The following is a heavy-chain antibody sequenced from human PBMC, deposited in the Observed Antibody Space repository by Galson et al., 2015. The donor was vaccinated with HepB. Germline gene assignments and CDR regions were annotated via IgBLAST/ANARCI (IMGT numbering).Heavy chain of an antibody. D-gene: IGHD3-10*01. J-gene: IGHJ6*02. Sequence: SLRLSCAASGFTFSGSAMHWVRQASGKGLEWVGRIRSKANSYATAYAASVKGRFTISRDDSKNTAYLQMNSLKTEDTAVYYCMAYGSGSYYPYGMDVWGQGTTVTVSS. CDR2: IRSKANSYAT. CDR1: GFTFSGSA. CDR3: MAYGSGSYYPYGMDV. V-gene: IGHV3-73*01.